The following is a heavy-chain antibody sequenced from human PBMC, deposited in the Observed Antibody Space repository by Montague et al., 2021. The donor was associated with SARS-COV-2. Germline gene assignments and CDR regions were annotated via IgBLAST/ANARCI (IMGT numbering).Heavy chain of an antibody. V-gene: IGHV4-61*02. D-gene: IGHD7-27*01. J-gene: IGHJ5*02. Sequence: TLSLACTVSGGSISSGNYYWSWIRQPAGKGLEWIGRIYTSGSTNYNPSLESRATLSVDTSKNQFSLKLRSVTAADTAVYFCAITGLSGESWFDPWGQGTLVAVSS. CDR1: GGSISSGNYY. CDR3: AITGLSGESWFDP. CDR2: IYTSGST.